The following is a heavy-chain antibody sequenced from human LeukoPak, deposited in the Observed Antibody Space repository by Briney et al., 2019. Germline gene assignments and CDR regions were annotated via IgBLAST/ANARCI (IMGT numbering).Heavy chain of an antibody. CDR1: GFTFGDYA. J-gene: IGHJ6*04. V-gene: IGHV3-49*04. D-gene: IGHD3-10*01. CDR3: TRVLNYYGSGSYYSPYYYGMDV. CDR2: IRSKAYGGTT. Sequence: GGSLRLSCTASGFTFGDYAMSWVRQAPGKGLEWVGFIRSKAYGGTTEYAASVKGRFTISRDDSKSTAYLQMNSLKTEDTAVYYCTRVLNYYGSGSYYSPYYYGMDVWGKGTTVTVSS.